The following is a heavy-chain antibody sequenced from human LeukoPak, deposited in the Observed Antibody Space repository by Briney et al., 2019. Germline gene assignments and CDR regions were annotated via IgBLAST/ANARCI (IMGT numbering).Heavy chain of an antibody. CDR1: GFTFSNYW. J-gene: IGHJ6*02. V-gene: IGHV3-74*01. CDR3: GRGNYYGVDI. Sequence: GSLRLSCAASGFTFSNYWMHWVRQAPGKGLVWVSRTNSDGSTTSHADSVKGRFTIPRDNAKNTLFLQLNSLRVEDTAMYYCGRGNYYGVDIWGQGTTVTVSS. CDR2: TNSDGSTT.